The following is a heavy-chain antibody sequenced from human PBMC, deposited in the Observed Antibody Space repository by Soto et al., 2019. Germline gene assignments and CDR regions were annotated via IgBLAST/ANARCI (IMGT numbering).Heavy chain of an antibody. J-gene: IGHJ4*02. CDR2: IVVGSGNT. CDR3: AAPAY. CDR1: GVSVTSSA. V-gene: IGHV1-58*01. Sequence: ASVEVGCAACGVSVTSSAVQWVRQARGQRLEWIGWIVVGSGNTNYAQKFQERVTITRDMSTSTAYMELSSLRSEDTAVYYCAAPAYWGQGTLVTVSS.